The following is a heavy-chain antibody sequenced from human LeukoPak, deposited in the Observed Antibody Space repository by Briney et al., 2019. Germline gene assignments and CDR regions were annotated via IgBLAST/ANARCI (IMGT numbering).Heavy chain of an antibody. CDR2: IYYSGST. J-gene: IGHJ4*02. V-gene: IGHV4-39*01. Sequence: PSETLSLTCTVSGGSISSSSDYWGWIRQPAGKGLDWIGSIYYSGSTSYNPSLKSRVTISVDTSKNQFSLRLSSVTAADTAVYYCARLQYGDFYFDYWGQGTLVTVSS. D-gene: IGHD4-17*01. CDR1: GGSISSSSDY. CDR3: ARLQYGDFYFDY.